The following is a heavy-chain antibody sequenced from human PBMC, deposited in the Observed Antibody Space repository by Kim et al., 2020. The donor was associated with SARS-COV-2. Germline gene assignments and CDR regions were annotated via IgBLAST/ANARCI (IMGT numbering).Heavy chain of an antibody. V-gene: IGHV2-70*01. CDR2: DDK. CDR3: ARQWLAHLDY. Sequence: DDKYFSTSLKTRLTISKDTSKNQVVLTMTNMDPVETATYYCARQWLAHLDYWGQGTLVTVSS. J-gene: IGHJ4*01. D-gene: IGHD6-19*01.